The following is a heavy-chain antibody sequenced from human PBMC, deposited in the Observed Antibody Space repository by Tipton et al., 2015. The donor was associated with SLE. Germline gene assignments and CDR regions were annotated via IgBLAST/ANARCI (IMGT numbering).Heavy chain of an antibody. CDR1: GGSISSYY. CDR2: IYYSGST. D-gene: IGHD3-22*01. Sequence: TLSLTCTVSGGSISSYYWSWIRQPPGKGLEWIGYIYYSGSTNYNPSLKSRVTISVDTSKNQFSLKLSSVTAADTAVYYCAGGVSGYYYGNAFDIWGQGTMVTVSS. V-gene: IGHV4-59*08. CDR3: AGGVSGYYYGNAFDI. J-gene: IGHJ3*02.